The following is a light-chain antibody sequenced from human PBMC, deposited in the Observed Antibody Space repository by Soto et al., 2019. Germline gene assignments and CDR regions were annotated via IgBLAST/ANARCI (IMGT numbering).Light chain of an antibody. CDR1: SSDVGSYNL. V-gene: IGLV2-23*01. Sequence: QSALTQPASVSGSPEQSITISCTGTSSDVGSYNLVSWFQQHPGKAPKLMIYEGSKRPSGVSNRFSVSKSGNTASLTISGLQAEDEADYYCCSYAGSSTYVFGTGTKATVL. CDR3: CSYAGSSTYV. CDR2: EGS. J-gene: IGLJ1*01.